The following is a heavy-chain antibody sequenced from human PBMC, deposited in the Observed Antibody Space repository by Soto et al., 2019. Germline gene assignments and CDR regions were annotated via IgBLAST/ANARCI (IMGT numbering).Heavy chain of an antibody. CDR2: IYWDDDK. J-gene: IGHJ4*02. V-gene: IGHV2-5*02. D-gene: IGHD6-19*01. CDR3: AHRPGGYLSGWDNGYFDY. Sequence: QITLNESGPTLVKPTQTLTLTCTFSGFSFSTSQVGVGWIRQPPGKAQEWIALIYWDDDKRYSPSLRSRLSITKDTSKNQVVLTMTNMDPVDTATYYCAHRPGGYLSGWDNGYFDYWGRGALVTVSS. CDR1: GFSFSTSQVG.